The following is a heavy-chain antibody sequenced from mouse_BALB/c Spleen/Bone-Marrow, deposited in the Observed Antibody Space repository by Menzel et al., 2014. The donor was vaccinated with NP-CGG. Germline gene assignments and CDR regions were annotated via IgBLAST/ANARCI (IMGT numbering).Heavy chain of an antibody. CDR1: GFTFSDYY. CDR3: AGGSSYFDY. V-gene: IGHV5-4*02. CDR2: ISDGGSYT. D-gene: IGHD1-1*01. Sequence: DVQLVESGGGLVKPGGSLKLSCAASGFTFSDYYMYWVRQTPEKGLEWVATISDGGSYTYYPDSVKGRFTISRDNAKNNLYLQMSSLKSEDTAMYYCAGGSSYFDYWGQGTTLTVSS. J-gene: IGHJ2*01.